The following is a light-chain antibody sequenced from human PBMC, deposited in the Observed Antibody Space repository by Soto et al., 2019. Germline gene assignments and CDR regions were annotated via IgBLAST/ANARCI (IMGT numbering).Light chain of an antibody. CDR3: QQLNSHPRT. CDR1: QGNRND. CDR2: AAS. J-gene: IGKJ3*01. V-gene: IGKV1-17*01. Sequence: DIQITHSPSSLSASLVDRVTITCRASQGNRNDLGWYQQKPGKAPKRLNYAASSLQSGVPSRFSGSGSGTEFTLTISSLQPEDFATYYCQQLNSHPRTFGPGTKVDNK.